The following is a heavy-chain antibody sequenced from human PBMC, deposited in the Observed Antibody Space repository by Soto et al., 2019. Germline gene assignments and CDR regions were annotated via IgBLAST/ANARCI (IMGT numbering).Heavy chain of an antibody. CDR3: ARAPGTTVVVTATYFDH. CDR1: GFTFDDYA. CDR2: ITWNSGTM. V-gene: IGHV3-9*01. D-gene: IGHD2-21*02. Sequence: EVQLVESGGGLAQPGKSLRLSCAASGFTFDDYAMHWVRQAPGKGLEWVSGITWNSGTMVYVDSVRGRFTISRDNAKNSLYLQMNSLRPEDTALYYCARAPGTTVVVTATYFDHWGQGTLVSVSS. J-gene: IGHJ4*02.